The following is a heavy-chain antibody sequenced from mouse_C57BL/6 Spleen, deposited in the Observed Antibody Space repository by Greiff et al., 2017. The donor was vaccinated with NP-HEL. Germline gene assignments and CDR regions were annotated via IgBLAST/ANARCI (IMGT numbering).Heavy chain of an antibody. CDR3: ARDAPYGYGFDY. CDR2: SRNKANDYTT. D-gene: IGHD2-2*01. J-gene: IGHJ2*01. Sequence: EVKLMESGGGLVQSGRSLRLSCATSGFTFSDFYMEWVRQAPGKGLEWIAASRNKANDYTTEYSASVKGRFIVSRDTSQSILYLQMNALRAEDTAIYYCARDAPYGYGFDYWGQGTTLTVSS. V-gene: IGHV7-1*01. CDR1: GFTFSDFY.